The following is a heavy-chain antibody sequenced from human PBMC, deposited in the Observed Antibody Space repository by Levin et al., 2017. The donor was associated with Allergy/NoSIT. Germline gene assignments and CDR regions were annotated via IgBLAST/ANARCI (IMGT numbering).Heavy chain of an antibody. J-gene: IGHJ2*01. V-gene: IGHV3-30*18. CDR3: AKDLKLYGSGSYYPVVGYFDL. D-gene: IGHD3-10*01. Sequence: GESLKISCVASGFTFSTYGIHWVRQGPGKGLEWVAVIPYDGSNKYYAYAVKGRFTISRDNSKNTVYLQMNSLRAEDTAVYYCAKDLKLYGSGSYYPVVGYFDLWGRGTLVTVSS. CDR1: GFTFSTYG. CDR2: IPYDGSNK.